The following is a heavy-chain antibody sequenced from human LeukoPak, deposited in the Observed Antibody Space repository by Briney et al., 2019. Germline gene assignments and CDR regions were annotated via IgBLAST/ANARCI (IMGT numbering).Heavy chain of an antibody. CDR1: GGSISPYY. CDR3: ARERVGGDYADY. V-gene: IGHV4-59*01. Sequence: SETLSLTCTVSGGSISPYYWSWVRQSPGKGLEWIAYIFYSGSTNYNPSLKSRVTISLDTSKKQFSLRLSSVTAADTAVYYCARERVGGDYADYWGQGILVTVSS. CDR2: IFYSGST. D-gene: IGHD4-17*01. J-gene: IGHJ4*02.